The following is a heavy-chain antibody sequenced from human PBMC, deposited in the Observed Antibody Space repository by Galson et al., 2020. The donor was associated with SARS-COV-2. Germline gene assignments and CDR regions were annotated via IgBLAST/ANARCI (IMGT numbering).Heavy chain of an antibody. V-gene: IGHV3-33*01. J-gene: IGHJ4*02. CDR3: AREGAVTLTGGHDY. Sequence: GESLKISCAASGFTFSSYGMHWVRQAPGKGQEWVAVIWYDGRNKYYADSVKGRFTISRDNSKNTLYLQMNSLRAEDTAVYYCAREGAVTLTGGHDYWGQGTLVTVSS. CDR1: GFTFSSYG. CDR2: IWYDGRNK. D-gene: IGHD4-17*01.